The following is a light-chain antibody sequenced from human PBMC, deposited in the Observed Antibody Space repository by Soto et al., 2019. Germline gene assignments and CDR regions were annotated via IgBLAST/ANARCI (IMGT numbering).Light chain of an antibody. CDR1: QNLEHSDGNTY. CDR2: QVS. CDR3: MQGTHWPPWT. Sequence: DVVMTQSPLSLPVTLGQPASISCRSSQNLEHSDGNTYLNWFLQRPGQSPRRLIYQVSNRDSGVPDRFSGSRSGTDFTMKIRRVEAEDVRVYYCMQGTHWPPWTFGQGTRVEIK. J-gene: IGKJ1*01. V-gene: IGKV2-30*02.